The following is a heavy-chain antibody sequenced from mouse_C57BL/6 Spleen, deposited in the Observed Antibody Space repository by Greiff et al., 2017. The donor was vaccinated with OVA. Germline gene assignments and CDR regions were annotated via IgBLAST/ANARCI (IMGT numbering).Heavy chain of an antibody. CDR2: IVPNSGGT. J-gene: IGHJ4*01. V-gene: IGHV1-72*01. CDR1: GYTFTSYW. CDR3: ARVCMDY. Sequence: VQLQQPGAELVKPGASVKLSCKASGYTFTSYWMHWVKQRPGRGLEWIGRIVPNSGGTKYNEKCKSKATLTVDKPSSTAYMPLSSLTSEDTAVYYSARVCMDYWGQGTSVTVSS.